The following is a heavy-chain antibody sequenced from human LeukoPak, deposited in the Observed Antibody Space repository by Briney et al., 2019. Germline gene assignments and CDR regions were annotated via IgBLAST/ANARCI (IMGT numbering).Heavy chain of an antibody. CDR1: GFTFSSYW. Sequence: GGSLRLSCAATGFTFSSYWMSWVRQAPGKGLEWVATINENENENFYVDSVKGRFTISRDNAKNSLYLQMNSLRAEDTAVYHCAGGVGWHFALWGRGTLVTVSS. CDR2: INENENEN. D-gene: IGHD3-10*01. V-gene: IGHV3-7*01. CDR3: AGGVGWHFAL. J-gene: IGHJ2*01.